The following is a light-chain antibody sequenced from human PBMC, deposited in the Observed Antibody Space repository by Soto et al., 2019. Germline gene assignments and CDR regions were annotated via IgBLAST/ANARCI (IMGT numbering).Light chain of an antibody. V-gene: IGLV2-14*01. CDR1: SSDVGGYNY. CDR2: EVS. CDR3: TSFTSTSTQV. Sequence: QSTLTQPASVSGSPGQSITISCTGSSSDVGGYNYVSWYQQHPGKVPKLMIYEVSNRPSGVSNRFSGSKSGNTASLTISGLQAEDEADYFCTSFTSTSTQVLGPGTKLTVL. J-gene: IGLJ1*01.